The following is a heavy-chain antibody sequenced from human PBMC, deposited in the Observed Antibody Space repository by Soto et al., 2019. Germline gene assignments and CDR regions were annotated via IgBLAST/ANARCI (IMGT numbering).Heavy chain of an antibody. CDR3: ARDNGYSYGYTLDY. V-gene: IGHV4-39*07. CDR1: GFSISSSSFH. Sequence: PSETLSLTCPVSGFSISSSSFHWGWIRQPPGKGLEWIGSIYYSGSTYYSPSLKSRVTISVDTSKNQFSLKLSSVTAADTAVYYCARDNGYSYGYTLDYWGQGTLVTVSS. D-gene: IGHD5-18*01. CDR2: IYYSGST. J-gene: IGHJ4*02.